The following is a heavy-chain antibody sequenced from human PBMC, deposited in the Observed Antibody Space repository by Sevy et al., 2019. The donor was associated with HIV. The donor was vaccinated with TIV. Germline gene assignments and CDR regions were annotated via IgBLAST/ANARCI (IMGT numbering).Heavy chain of an antibody. CDR1: GFTLRKFA. V-gene: IGHV3-23*01. CDR2: LNTPAGDI. D-gene: IGHD3-10*01. Sequence: GGSLRLSCTASGFTLRKFAMGWVRQAPGKNLEWVLTLNTPAGDINYGDSVKGRFTSSTDSVNNTLFLQMNSLKIEDTAVYYCATGGLVIWGQGTLVTVSS. J-gene: IGHJ4*02. CDR3: ATGGLVI.